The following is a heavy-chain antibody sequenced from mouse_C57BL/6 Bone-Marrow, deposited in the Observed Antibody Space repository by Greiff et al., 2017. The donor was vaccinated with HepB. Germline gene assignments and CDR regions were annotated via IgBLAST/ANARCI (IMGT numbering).Heavy chain of an antibody. CDR1: GFTFSDYG. V-gene: IGHV5-15*01. CDR2: ISNLAYSI. Sequence: EVNVVESGGGLVQPGGSLKLSCAASGFTFSDYGMAWVRQAPRKGPEWVAFISNLAYSIYYADTVTGRFTISRENAKNTLYLEMSSLRSEDTAMYYCARHTAGYFDVWGTGTTVTVSS. J-gene: IGHJ1*03. CDR3: ARHTAGYFDV.